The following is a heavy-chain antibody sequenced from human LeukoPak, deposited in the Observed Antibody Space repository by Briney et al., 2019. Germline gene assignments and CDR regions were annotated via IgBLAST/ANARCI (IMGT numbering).Heavy chain of an antibody. CDR2: ISGSGGST. CDR3: AKGGIFGVAGYYYYMDV. J-gene: IGHJ6*03. Sequence: EGSLRLYCAASGFTFSSYAMSWVRQAPGKGLEWVSAISGSGGSTYYADSVKGRFTISRDNSKNTLYLQMNSLRAEDTAVYYCAKGGIFGVAGYYYYMDVWGKGTTVTVSS. V-gene: IGHV3-23*01. D-gene: IGHD3-3*01. CDR1: GFTFSSYA.